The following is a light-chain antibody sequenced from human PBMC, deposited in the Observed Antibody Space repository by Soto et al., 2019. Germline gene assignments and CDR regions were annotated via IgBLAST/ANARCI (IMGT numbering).Light chain of an antibody. CDR3: QQYDSLAPI. J-gene: IGKJ3*01. CDR2: DAS. Sequence: DIQMTQSPSSLSASVGDRVTITCQASQDISNYLNWYQQIPGKAPKLLIYDASNLETGVPSRFSGSGSGTDFTFTISSLQPEDVATYYCQQYDSLAPIFGPGTKVDIK. V-gene: IGKV1-33*01. CDR1: QDISNY.